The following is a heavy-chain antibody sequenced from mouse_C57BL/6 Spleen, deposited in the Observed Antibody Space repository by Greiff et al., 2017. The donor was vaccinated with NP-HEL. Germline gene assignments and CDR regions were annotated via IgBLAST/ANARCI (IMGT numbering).Heavy chain of an antibody. V-gene: IGHV5-12*01. Sequence: EVQLVESGGGLVQPGGSLKLSCAASGFTFSDYYMYWVRQTPEKRLEWVAYISNGGGSTYYPDTVKGRFTISRDNAKNTLYLQMSRLKSEDTAMYYCARRYLDYWGQGTSVTVSS. CDR2: ISNGGGST. CDR1: GFTFSDYY. CDR3: ARRYLDY. J-gene: IGHJ4*01.